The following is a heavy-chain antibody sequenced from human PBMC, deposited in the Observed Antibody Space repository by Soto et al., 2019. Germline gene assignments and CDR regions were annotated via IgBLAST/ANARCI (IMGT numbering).Heavy chain of an antibody. CDR2: LSGSGGTT. J-gene: IGHJ4*02. CDR1: GFTFSTYA. V-gene: IGHV3-23*01. CDR3: AKQRAGYGSGSDTYYFDF. Sequence: EVQLLESGGGLVQPGGSLRLSCSTSGFTFSTYAMNWVRQAPGKGLEWVSALSGSGGTTYYADSVRGRFTISRDNSKNTLFRQMTSLRAEDTALYYCAKQRAGYGSGSDTYYFDFWGQGTPVTVSS. D-gene: IGHD3-10*01.